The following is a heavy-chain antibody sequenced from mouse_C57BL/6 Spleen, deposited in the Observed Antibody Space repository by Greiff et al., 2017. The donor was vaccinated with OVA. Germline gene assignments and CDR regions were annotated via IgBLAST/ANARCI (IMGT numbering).Heavy chain of an antibody. D-gene: IGHD5-1*01. J-gene: IGHJ4*01. CDR3: ARGSNYAMDY. Sequence: QVQLQQPGAELVKPGASVKMSCKASGYTFTSYWITWVKQRPGTGLAWIGDIYPGSGSTNYNEKFKSKATLTVDTSSSTAYMQLSSLTSEDSAVYYCARGSNYAMDYWGQGTSVTVSS. CDR2: IYPGSGST. CDR1: GYTFTSYW. V-gene: IGHV1-55*01.